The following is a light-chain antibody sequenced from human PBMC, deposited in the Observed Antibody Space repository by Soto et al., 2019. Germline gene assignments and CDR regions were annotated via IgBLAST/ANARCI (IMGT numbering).Light chain of an antibody. CDR3: QQYDNLLPLT. V-gene: IGKV1-33*01. CDR1: QDISNY. CDR2: DAS. Sequence: DIQMTQSPSSLSASVGARVTITCQASQDISNYLNWYQQKPGKAPKLLIYDASNLETGVPSRFSGSGSGTDFTFTISSLQPEDIATYYCQQYDNLLPLTFGPGTKVDIK. J-gene: IGKJ3*01.